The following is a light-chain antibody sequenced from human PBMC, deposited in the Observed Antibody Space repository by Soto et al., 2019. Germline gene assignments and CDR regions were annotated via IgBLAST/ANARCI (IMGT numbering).Light chain of an antibody. CDR2: GAS. J-gene: IGKJ1*01. CDR1: QSVSSN. Sequence: EIVMTQSPATLSVSPVERATLSCRASQSVSSNLAWYQQKPGQAPRLLIYGASSRATGIPVRFSGSGSGTEFTLTISSLEPEDFAVYYCQQRSNWPPWTCGQGTKVDIK. V-gene: IGKV3-15*01. CDR3: QQRSNWPPWT.